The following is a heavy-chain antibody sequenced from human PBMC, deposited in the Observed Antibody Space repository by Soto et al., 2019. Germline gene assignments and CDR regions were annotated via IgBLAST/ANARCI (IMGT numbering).Heavy chain of an antibody. J-gene: IGHJ4*02. D-gene: IGHD6-13*01. CDR3: GRDAAASYY. CDR2: ISAYNGNT. V-gene: IGHV1-18*01. CDR1: GYTFPSYG. Sequence: VQVSCKASGYTFPSYGISWVRQAPGQGLEWMGWISAYNGNTNYAQKLQGRVTMTTDTSRSTADMELRSLRSDDTGANYCGRDAAASYYWGQGSLFTVPS.